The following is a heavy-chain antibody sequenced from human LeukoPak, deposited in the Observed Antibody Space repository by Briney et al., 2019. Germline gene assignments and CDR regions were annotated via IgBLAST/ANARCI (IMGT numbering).Heavy chain of an antibody. CDR1: GFTFNNYW. CDR2: INSDGSST. Sequence: GGSLRLSCAASGFTFNNYWMHWVRHAPGKGLVWVSRINSDGSSTNYADSVKGRFTISRDNAKNTLYLQMNSLRSEDTAVYYCARSPSLGYCSSTSCYAFDYWGQGTLVTVSS. CDR3: ARSPSLGYCSSTSCYAFDY. J-gene: IGHJ4*02. D-gene: IGHD2-2*01. V-gene: IGHV3-74*01.